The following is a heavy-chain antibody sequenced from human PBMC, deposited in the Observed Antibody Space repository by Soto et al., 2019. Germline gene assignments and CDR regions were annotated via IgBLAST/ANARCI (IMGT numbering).Heavy chain of an antibody. V-gene: IGHV3-30-3*01. Sequence: QVQLVESGGGVVQPGRSLSLSCAASGFTFSSYAMHWVRQAPGKGLEWVAVISYDGSNKYYADSVKGRFTISRDNAKNTLYLQMNSLRAEDTAVYYCARNVHGGSYIRWGQGTMVTVSS. CDR1: GFTFSSYA. J-gene: IGHJ3*01. CDR3: ARNVHGGSYIR. D-gene: IGHD1-26*01. CDR2: ISYDGSNK.